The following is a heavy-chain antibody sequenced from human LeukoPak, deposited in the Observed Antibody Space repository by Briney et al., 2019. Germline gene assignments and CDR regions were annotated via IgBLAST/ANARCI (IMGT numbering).Heavy chain of an antibody. J-gene: IGHJ2*01. Sequence: SQTLSHTCTVSGGSISSGSYYWSWIRQPAGKGLEWIGRVYTSGSTNYNPSLKSRVTISVDTSKNQFSLKLSSVTAADTAVYYCAGDSSGWNWYFDLWGRGTLVTVSS. V-gene: IGHV4-61*02. CDR1: GGSISSGSYY. CDR2: VYTSGST. D-gene: IGHD6-19*01. CDR3: AGDSSGWNWYFDL.